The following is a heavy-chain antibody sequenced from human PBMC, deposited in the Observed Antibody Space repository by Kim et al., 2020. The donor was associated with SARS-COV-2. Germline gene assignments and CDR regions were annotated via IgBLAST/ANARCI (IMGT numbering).Heavy chain of an antibody. Sequence: GGSLRLSCAASGFTVSSNYMNWVRQAPGKGLEWVSIIYSGGSTSYADSVKGRFTISRDTSKNTLYLQMNSLRAEDTAVYYCARTICSGGTCYKGWFDPWGHGTLFTVSS. CDR3: ARTICSGGTCYKGWFDP. CDR2: IYSGGST. D-gene: IGHD2-15*01. J-gene: IGHJ5*02. CDR1: GFTVSSNY. V-gene: IGHV3-66*01.